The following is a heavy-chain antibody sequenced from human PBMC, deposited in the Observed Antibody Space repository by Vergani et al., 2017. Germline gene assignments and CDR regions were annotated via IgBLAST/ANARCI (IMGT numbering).Heavy chain of an antibody. CDR3: ARVGQYYYYSSGYYDY. V-gene: IGHV4-61*02. Sequence: QVQLQESGPGLVKPSQTLSLTCTVSGGSISSGSYYWSWIRQPAGKGLEWIGRIYTSGSTNYNPSLKSRVTISVDTSKNQFSLKLSSVTAADTAVYYCARVGQYYYYSSGYYDYWGQGTLVTVSS. D-gene: IGHD3-22*01. CDR1: GGSISSGSYY. CDR2: IYTSGST. J-gene: IGHJ4*02.